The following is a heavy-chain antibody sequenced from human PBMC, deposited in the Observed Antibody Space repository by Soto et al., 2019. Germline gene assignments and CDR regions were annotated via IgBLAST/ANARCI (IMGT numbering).Heavy chain of an antibody. CDR3: ARGGIAVAGRFDY. Sequence: TLSLTCAVSGGSISSGGYSWSWIRQPPGKGLEWIGYIYHSGSTYYNPSLKSRVTISVDRSKNQFSLKLSSVTAADTAVYYCARGGIAVAGRFDYWGQGTLVTVSS. CDR2: IYHSGST. V-gene: IGHV4-30-2*01. J-gene: IGHJ4*02. CDR1: GGSISSGGYS. D-gene: IGHD6-19*01.